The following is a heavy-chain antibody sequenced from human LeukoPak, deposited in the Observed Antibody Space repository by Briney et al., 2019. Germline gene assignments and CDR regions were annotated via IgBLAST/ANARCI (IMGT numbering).Heavy chain of an antibody. J-gene: IGHJ5*02. CDR3: ARDSVGRIRGVNNWFDP. V-gene: IGHV4-59*01. CDR1: GGSISSYY. Sequence: SETLSLTCTVSGGSISSYYWSWIRQPPGKGLEGSGYLYYSGSTNYNPSLKSRVTISVDTSKNQFSLKLSSVTAADTAVYYCARDSVGRIRGVNNWFDPWGQGTLVTVSS. CDR2: LYYSGST. D-gene: IGHD3-10*01.